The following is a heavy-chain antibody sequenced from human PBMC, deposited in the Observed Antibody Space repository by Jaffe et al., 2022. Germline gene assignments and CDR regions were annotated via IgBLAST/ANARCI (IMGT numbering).Heavy chain of an antibody. D-gene: IGHD5-18*01. CDR2: IYYSGST. CDR3: ARDSGYSYAN. V-gene: IGHV4-59*01. Sequence: QVQLQESGPGLVKPSETLSLTCTVSGGSISSYYWSWIRQPPGKGLEWIGYIYYSGSTNYNPSLKSRVTISVDTSKNQFSLKLSSVTAADTAVYYCARDSGYSYANWGQGTLVTVSS. J-gene: IGHJ4*02. CDR1: GGSISSYY.